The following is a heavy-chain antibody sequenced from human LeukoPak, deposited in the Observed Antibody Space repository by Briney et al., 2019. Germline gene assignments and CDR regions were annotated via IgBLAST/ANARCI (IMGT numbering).Heavy chain of an antibody. V-gene: IGHV4-59*01. Sequence: SETLSLTCTVSGGSISSYYWSWIRQPPGKGLEWIGYIYYSGSTNYNPSLKSRVTISVDTSKNQFSLKLSSVTATDTAVYYCARGGIAVAGKYFQHWGQGTLVTVSS. D-gene: IGHD6-19*01. CDR2: IYYSGST. CDR3: ARGGIAVAGKYFQH. J-gene: IGHJ1*01. CDR1: GGSISSYY.